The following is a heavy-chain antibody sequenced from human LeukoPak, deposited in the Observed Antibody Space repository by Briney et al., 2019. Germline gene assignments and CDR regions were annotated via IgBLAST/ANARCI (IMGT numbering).Heavy chain of an antibody. Sequence: GGSLRLSCAASGLTFSSYAMSWVRQTPGKGLEWVSTITESGGNTHYTESVKGRFTFSRDNSRNTTYLQMNSLRAEDTAIYYCATDYTPYVGASADWGQGTLVTVSS. CDR1: GLTFSSYA. J-gene: IGHJ4*02. D-gene: IGHD1-26*01. CDR3: ATDYTPYVGASAD. V-gene: IGHV3-23*01. CDR2: ITESGGNT.